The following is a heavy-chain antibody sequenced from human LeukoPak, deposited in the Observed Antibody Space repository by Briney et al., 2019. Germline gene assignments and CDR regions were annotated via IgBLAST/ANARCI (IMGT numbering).Heavy chain of an antibody. J-gene: IGHJ6*03. CDR1: GFTFSTYW. Sequence: GGSLRLSCAASGFTFSTYWMSWVRQAPGKGLEWVANIREDGSEKHYVDSVEGRFTISRDNAKNSVYLQMNSLRAEDTAVYYCAREGYYYYYYYMDVWGKGTRSPSP. V-gene: IGHV3-7*01. CDR3: AREGYYYYYYYMDV. CDR2: IREDGSEK.